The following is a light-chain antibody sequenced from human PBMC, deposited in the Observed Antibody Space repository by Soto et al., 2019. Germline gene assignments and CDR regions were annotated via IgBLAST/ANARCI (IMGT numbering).Light chain of an antibody. Sequence: DIQMTQSPSSVSASVGDRVTITCRASQSISSWLAWYQQKPGTVPKLLIYAASSLQSGVPSRFSGSGAGTEFTLTITSLQPEDFGTYYCQQADSFPITFGQGTRLEI. J-gene: IGKJ5*01. CDR1: QSISSW. CDR2: AAS. V-gene: IGKV1-12*01. CDR3: QQADSFPIT.